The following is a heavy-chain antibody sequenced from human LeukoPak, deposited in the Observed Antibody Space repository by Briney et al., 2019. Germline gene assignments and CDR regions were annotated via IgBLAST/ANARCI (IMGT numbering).Heavy chain of an antibody. CDR3: ARAAPHYYDSTGPLDY. Sequence: GGSLRLSCAASGFTFSSYEMNWVRQAPGKGLEWVSYISSSSTYMYYADSVKGRFTISRDNAKNSLYLQMNSLRAEDTAVYYCARAAPHYYDSTGPLDYWGQGTLVTVSS. J-gene: IGHJ4*02. V-gene: IGHV3-21*05. CDR2: ISSSSTYM. D-gene: IGHD3-22*01. CDR1: GFTFSSYE.